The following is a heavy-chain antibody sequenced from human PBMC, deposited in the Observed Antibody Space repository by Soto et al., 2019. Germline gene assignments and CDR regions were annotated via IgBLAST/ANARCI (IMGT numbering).Heavy chain of an antibody. V-gene: IGHV3-7*01. Sequence: GSLRLYWAASGCTSNDQWKSWVRQAPGKGLEWVANINQHGSEKNYVDSVKGRFTISRDNAKNSLSLEMNNLRAEDTAVYYCARDGLLLRGVTYYFDSWCRGTLFTGSS. D-gene: IGHD3-10*01. CDR3: ARDGLLLRGVTYYFDS. J-gene: IGHJ4*02. CDR1: GCTSNDQW. CDR2: INQHGSEK.